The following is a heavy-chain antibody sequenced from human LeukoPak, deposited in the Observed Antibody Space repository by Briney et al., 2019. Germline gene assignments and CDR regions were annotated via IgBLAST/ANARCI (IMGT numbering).Heavy chain of an antibody. CDR1: GGSFSGYY. CDR3: ARVPSRTIFGVVIGFDP. J-gene: IGHJ5*02. D-gene: IGHD3-3*01. V-gene: IGHV4-34*01. CDR2: INHSGST. Sequence: SETLSLTCAVYGGSFSGYYWSWIRQPPGKGLEWIGEINHSGSTNYNPSLKSRVTISVDTSKNQFSLKLSSVTAADTAMYYCARVPSRTIFGVVIGFDPWGQGTLVTVSS.